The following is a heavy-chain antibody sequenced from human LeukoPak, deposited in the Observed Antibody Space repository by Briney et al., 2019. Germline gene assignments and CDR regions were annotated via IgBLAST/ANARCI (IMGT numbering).Heavy chain of an antibody. CDR1: GYTFTSYG. Sequence: GASVKVSCKASGYTFTSYGISWVRQAPGQGLGWMGWISVYNGNTNYAQKVKGRVTMTTDTSTSTAYMELRSLRSDDTAVYYCAKVVGSAWYDYWGQGTLVTVSS. D-gene: IGHD2-15*01. V-gene: IGHV1-18*01. CDR3: AKVVGSAWYDY. CDR2: ISVYNGNT. J-gene: IGHJ4*02.